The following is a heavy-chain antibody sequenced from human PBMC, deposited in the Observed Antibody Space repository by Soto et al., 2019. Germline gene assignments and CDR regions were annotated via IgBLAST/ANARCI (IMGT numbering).Heavy chain of an antibody. CDR3: ARAYYRGGSWYFGYYYYYMDV. V-gene: IGHV1-18*01. D-gene: IGHD6-13*01. Sequence: ASVKVSCKASGYTFTSYGISWVRQAPGQGLEWMGWISAYNGNTNYAQKLQGRVTMTTDTSTSTAYMELRSLRSDDTAVYYCARAYYRGGSWYFGYYYYYMDVWGKGTTVTVSS. J-gene: IGHJ6*03. CDR1: GYTFTSYG. CDR2: ISAYNGNT.